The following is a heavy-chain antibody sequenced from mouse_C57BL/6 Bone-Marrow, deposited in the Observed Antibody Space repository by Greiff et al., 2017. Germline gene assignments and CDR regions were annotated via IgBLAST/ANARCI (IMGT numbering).Heavy chain of an antibody. V-gene: IGHV1-15*01. CDR3: TRITRYFDV. J-gene: IGHJ1*03. Sequence: QVQLKESGAELVRPGASVTLSCKASGYTFTDYEMHWVKQTPVHGLEWIGALDPETGGTAYNQKFKGKVILTADKSSSTAYMELRSLTSADSAVYYFTRITRYFDVWGTGTTVTVSS. CDR1: GYTFTDYE. CDR2: LDPETGGT. D-gene: IGHD2-4*01.